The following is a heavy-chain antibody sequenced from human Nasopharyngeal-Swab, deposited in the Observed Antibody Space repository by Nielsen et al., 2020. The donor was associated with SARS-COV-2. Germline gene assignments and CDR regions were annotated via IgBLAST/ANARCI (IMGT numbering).Heavy chain of an antibody. Sequence: WIRQPPGKGLEWIGEINHSGSTNYNPSLKSRVTMSVDMSKNQFSLKLSSVTAADTAVYYCARVLRGVAARPLGFGYYYYYYMDVWGKGTTVTVSS. CDR3: ARVLRGVAARPLGFGYYYYYYMDV. J-gene: IGHJ6*03. V-gene: IGHV4-34*01. D-gene: IGHD6-6*01. CDR2: INHSGST.